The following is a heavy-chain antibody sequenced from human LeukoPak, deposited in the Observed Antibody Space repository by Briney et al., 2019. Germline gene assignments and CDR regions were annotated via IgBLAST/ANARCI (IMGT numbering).Heavy chain of an antibody. J-gene: IGHJ5*02. CDR3: AKDRYFDWLSRFDP. CDR2: ISGSGGST. CDR1: GFTFSSYA. V-gene: IGHV3-23*01. Sequence: GGSLRPSCAASGFTFSSYAMSWVRRAPGKGLEWVSAISGSGGSTYYADSVKGRFTISRDNSKNTLYLQMNSLRAEDTAVYYCAKDRYFDWLSRFDPWGQGTLVTVSS. D-gene: IGHD3-9*01.